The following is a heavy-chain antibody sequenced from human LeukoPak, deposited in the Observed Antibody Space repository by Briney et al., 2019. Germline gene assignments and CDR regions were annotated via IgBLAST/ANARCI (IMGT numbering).Heavy chain of an antibody. CDR2: INHSGST. J-gene: IGHJ6*04. Sequence: SETLSLTCALYGGSFSGYYWSWIRHPPGKGLEWIGEINHSGSTNYNPSLKSRVTISVDTSKNQFSLKLSSVTAADTAVYYCARVGGYCSSTSCPNYYYYGMDVWGKGTTVTVSS. V-gene: IGHV4-34*01. CDR1: GGSFSGYY. CDR3: ARVGGYCSSTSCPNYYYYGMDV. D-gene: IGHD2-2*01.